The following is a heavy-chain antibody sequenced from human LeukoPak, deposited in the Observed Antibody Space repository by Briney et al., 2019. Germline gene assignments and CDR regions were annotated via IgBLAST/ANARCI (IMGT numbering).Heavy chain of an antibody. V-gene: IGHV3-7*01. Sequence: QPGGSLRLSCAASGFSFSTDAMTWVRQAPGKGLEWVANIRQDGSEKYYVDSLKGRFTISRDNAKNSLYLQMNSLRAEDTAVYYCARLAPVVITGEAYFDYWGQGTLVAVSS. CDR2: IRQDGSEK. D-gene: IGHD3-22*01. J-gene: IGHJ4*02. CDR1: GFSFSTDA. CDR3: ARLAPVVITGEAYFDY.